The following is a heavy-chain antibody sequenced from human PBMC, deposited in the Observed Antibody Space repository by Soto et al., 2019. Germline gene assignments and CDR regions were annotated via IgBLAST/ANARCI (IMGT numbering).Heavy chain of an antibody. Sequence: SETLSLTCTVSGGSTASSFYYWGWVRQSPGKGLEWIESIYYSGSTHYNPSLKSRVTVSVDTSKNHFSLKLTSVTAADTAVYFCVSHRNYIVVSGSFFDYWSQGTLVTVSS. CDR1: GGSTASSFYY. CDR2: IYYSGST. J-gene: IGHJ4*02. V-gene: IGHV4-39*01. D-gene: IGHD6-19*01. CDR3: VSHRNYIVVSGSFFDY.